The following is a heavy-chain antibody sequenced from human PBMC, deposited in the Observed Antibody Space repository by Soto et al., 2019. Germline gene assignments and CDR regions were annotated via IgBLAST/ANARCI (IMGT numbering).Heavy chain of an antibody. J-gene: IGHJ4*02. D-gene: IGHD4-17*01. Sequence: HPGGSLRLSCAASGFTFSNYWMSWVRQAPGKGLEWVANIKRDGTEKYYVDSVKGRFTISRDNAKNSLYLQINSLRAEDTAVYYCARKTDYGDVYFDYWGQGTLVTVSS. CDR2: IKRDGTEK. CDR1: GFTFSNYW. V-gene: IGHV3-7*03. CDR3: ARKTDYGDVYFDY.